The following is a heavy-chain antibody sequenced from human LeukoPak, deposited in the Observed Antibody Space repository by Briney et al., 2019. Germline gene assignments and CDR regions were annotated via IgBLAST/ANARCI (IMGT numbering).Heavy chain of an antibody. CDR3: ARGGVTPFDY. CDR1: GYSISNGYY. CDR2: IYHSGNT. V-gene: IGHV4-38-2*02. D-gene: IGHD4-23*01. J-gene: IGHJ4*02. Sequence: SETLSLTCTVSGYSISNGYYWAWIRQPPGKGLEWIGSIYHSGNTYYNPSLKSRLTISVDTPKDQFSLKLSSVSAADTAVYYCARGGVTPFDYWGQGTLVTVSS.